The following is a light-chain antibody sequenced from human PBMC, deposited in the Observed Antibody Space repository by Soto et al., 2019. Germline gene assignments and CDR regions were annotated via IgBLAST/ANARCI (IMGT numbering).Light chain of an antibody. CDR3: QAWDSSTEVV. Sequence: SYELTQPPSVSVSPGQTASITCSGDKLGDKYAYWYQQKPGQSPVLVIYQDSKRPSGITERFSGANSGNTATLTISGTQAMEEADYYCQAWDSSTEVVFGGGTKLTVL. CDR1: KLGDKY. J-gene: IGLJ3*02. CDR2: QDS. V-gene: IGLV3-1*01.